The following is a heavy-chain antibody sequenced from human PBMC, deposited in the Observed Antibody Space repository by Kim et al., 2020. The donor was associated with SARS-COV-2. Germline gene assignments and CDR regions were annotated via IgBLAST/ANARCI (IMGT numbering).Heavy chain of an antibody. CDR3: ARDGGYDFWSGLGLWVSRNWFDP. D-gene: IGHD3-3*01. V-gene: IGHV3-21*01. J-gene: IGHJ5*02. CDR2: ISSSSSYI. Sequence: GGSLRLSCAASGFTFSSYSMNWVRQAPGKGLEWVSSISSSSSYIYYADSVKGRFTISRDNAKNSLYLQMNSLRAEDTAVYYCARDGGYDFWSGLGLWVSRNWFDPWGQGTLVTVSS. CDR1: GFTFSSYS.